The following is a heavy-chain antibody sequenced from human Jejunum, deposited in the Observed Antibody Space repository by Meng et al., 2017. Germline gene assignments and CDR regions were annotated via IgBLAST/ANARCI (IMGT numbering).Heavy chain of an antibody. J-gene: IGHJ5*02. CDR2: ISNGGATI. D-gene: IGHD3-16*02. V-gene: IGHV3-48*03. CDR3: VRDSPFETVIVDP. Sequence: GESLKISCAASGFIFSDYEMNWVRQAPGKGLEWISYISNGGATIYYAESVKGRFTISRDDAKNSLYLQMDSLRVEDTAVYYCVRDSPFETVIVDPWGQGTLVTVSS. CDR1: GFIFSDYE.